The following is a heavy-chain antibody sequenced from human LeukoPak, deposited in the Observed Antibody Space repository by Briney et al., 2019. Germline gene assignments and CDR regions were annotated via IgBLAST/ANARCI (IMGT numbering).Heavy chain of an antibody. CDR1: GDSFSSNSAA. J-gene: IGHJ4*02. V-gene: IGHV6-1*01. CDR3: ARSADGTLDY. D-gene: IGHD6-13*01. Sequence: SQTLSLTCAISGDSFSSNSAAWNWLRQSPSRGLEWLGRTYYRSRWYNDYAVSVKSRITVNPDTSKNQFSLHLNSVTPEDTAVYYCARSADGTLDYWGQGTLVTVSS. CDR2: TYYRSRWYN.